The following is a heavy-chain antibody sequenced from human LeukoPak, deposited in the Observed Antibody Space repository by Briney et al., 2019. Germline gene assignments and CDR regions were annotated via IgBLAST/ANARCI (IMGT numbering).Heavy chain of an antibody. D-gene: IGHD5-12*01. CDR3: IRTLIVATSPYMDV. CDR2: INSDGTGT. Sequence: GGSLRLSCAASGFTFRIYWMHWVRQAPGKGLVWVSRINSDGTGTTYADSVEGRFTISRDNAKNTVYLQMHSLRAEDTAIYYCIRTLIVATSPYMDVWGKGTTVTVSS. J-gene: IGHJ6*03. CDR1: GFTFRIYW. V-gene: IGHV3-74*01.